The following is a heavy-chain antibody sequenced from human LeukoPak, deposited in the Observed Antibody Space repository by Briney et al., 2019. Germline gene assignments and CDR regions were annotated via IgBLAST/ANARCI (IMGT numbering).Heavy chain of an antibody. V-gene: IGHV3-13*01. Sequence: GGSLRLSCAASGFTFSNYDMHWVRQATGKGLEWVSAIGTAGDTYYPGSVKGRFTISRDNSKNTLYLQMNSLRAEDTAVYYCARDRYSSSWGPFDYWGQGTLVTVSS. CDR3: ARDRYSSSWGPFDY. J-gene: IGHJ4*02. CDR1: GFTFSNYD. D-gene: IGHD6-13*01. CDR2: IGTAGDT.